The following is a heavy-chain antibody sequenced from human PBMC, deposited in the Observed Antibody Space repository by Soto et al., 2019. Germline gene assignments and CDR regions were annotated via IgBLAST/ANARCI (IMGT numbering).Heavy chain of an antibody. V-gene: IGHV3-21*01. CDR3: ARGAFDI. CDR1: GFTFSTYS. Sequence: DAQLVESGGGLVKPGGSLRLSCSASGFTFSTYSMNWVRQAPGKGLEWVSSINESGDYSSDADSVKGRFTISRDNAKNSLYLQMNSLRVEDTAVYSCARGAFDIWGQGTMVTVSS. CDR2: INESGDYS. J-gene: IGHJ3*02.